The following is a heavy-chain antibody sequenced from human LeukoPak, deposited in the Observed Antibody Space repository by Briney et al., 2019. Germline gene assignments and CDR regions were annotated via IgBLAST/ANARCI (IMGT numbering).Heavy chain of an antibody. Sequence: GGSLRLTCVASGFTFSNYSMSWVRQAPGKGLEWVANLKKDETEKHYVDSVKGRFTISRDNAKNSLFLQMTSLRAEDTAIYYCAKTGDTSGYRSIDYWGQGTLVTVSS. CDR1: GFTFSNYS. V-gene: IGHV3-7*01. CDR2: LKKDETEK. D-gene: IGHD3-22*01. CDR3: AKTGDTSGYRSIDY. J-gene: IGHJ4*02.